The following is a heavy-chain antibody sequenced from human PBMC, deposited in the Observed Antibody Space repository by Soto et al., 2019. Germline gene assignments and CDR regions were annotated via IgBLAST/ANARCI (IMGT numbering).Heavy chain of an antibody. CDR2: IYYSGSN. D-gene: IGHD3-10*01. J-gene: IGHJ4*02. CDR3: ARDKYYGSGSYDY. Sequence: QVQLQESGPGLVKPSETLSLTCTVSGGSVSSGSYYWSWIRQPPGKGLEWIGYIYYSGSNNYNPSLKSRVTISVDTSKNRFSLKLSSVTAADTAVYYCARDKYYGSGSYDYWGQGTLVTVSS. CDR1: GGSVSSGSYY. V-gene: IGHV4-61*01.